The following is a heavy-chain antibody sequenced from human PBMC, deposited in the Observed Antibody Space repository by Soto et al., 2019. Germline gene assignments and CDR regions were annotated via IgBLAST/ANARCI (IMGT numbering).Heavy chain of an antibody. Sequence: QVQLVESGGGVVQPGRSLRLSCAASGFTFSSYAMHWVRQAPGKGLEWVAVISYDGSNKYYADSVKGRFTISRDNSKNTLYLQMNSRRAEDTAVYYCARENIAAAGPDAFDIWGQGTMVTVSS. D-gene: IGHD6-13*01. CDR2: ISYDGSNK. CDR1: GFTFSSYA. J-gene: IGHJ3*02. CDR3: ARENIAAAGPDAFDI. V-gene: IGHV3-30-3*01.